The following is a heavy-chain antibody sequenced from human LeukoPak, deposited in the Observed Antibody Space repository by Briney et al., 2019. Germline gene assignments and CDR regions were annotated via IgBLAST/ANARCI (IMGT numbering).Heavy chain of an antibody. V-gene: IGHV1-24*01. CDR1: GYTLTELS. Sequence: ASVKVSCKVSGYTLTELSMHWVRQAPGKGLEWMGGFDPEDGEAIYAQKFQGRVTMTEDTSTDTAYMELSSLRSEDTAVYYCATGGGIAAAGSIYYGMDVWGKGTTVTVSS. D-gene: IGHD6-13*01. CDR3: ATGGGIAAAGSIYYGMDV. J-gene: IGHJ6*04. CDR2: FDPEDGEA.